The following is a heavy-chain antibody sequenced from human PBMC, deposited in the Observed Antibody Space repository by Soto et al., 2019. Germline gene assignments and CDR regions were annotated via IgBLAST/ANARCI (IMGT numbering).Heavy chain of an antibody. D-gene: IGHD3-22*01. J-gene: IGHJ5*02. CDR3: ARLGYDSSGYYYGGSLNGFDP. CDR1: GGSISSSNW. Sequence: SETLSLTCAVSGGSISSSNWWCWVRQPPGKGLGWSGVIYHSGSTNYNPCLKSRVTISVDKSKNQFSLKLSSVTAADTAVYYCARLGYDSSGYYYGGSLNGFDPWGQGTLVTVSS. CDR2: IYHSGST. V-gene: IGHV4-4*02.